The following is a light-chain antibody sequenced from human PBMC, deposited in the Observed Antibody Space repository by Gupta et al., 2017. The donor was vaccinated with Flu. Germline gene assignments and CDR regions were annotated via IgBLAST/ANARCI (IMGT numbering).Light chain of an antibody. CDR3: SAGDTSRNGLV. V-gene: IGLV10-54*04. Sequence: TATLTCTGNSNNVGNQGAGWLQQHQGHPPKVLYNRNNNRPSGISERFSASRSGNTAALTITGLQPEDEADYYCSAGDTSRNGLVFGTGTKVTVL. CDR1: SNNVGNQG. CDR2: RNN. J-gene: IGLJ1*01.